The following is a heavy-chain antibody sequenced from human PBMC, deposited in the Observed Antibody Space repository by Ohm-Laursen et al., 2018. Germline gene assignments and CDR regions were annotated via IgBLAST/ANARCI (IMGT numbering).Heavy chain of an antibody. CDR3: ASRAEYCSGGSCYLNSKFDP. CDR1: GGSFSGYY. J-gene: IGHJ5*02. D-gene: IGHD2-15*01. Sequence: SDTLSLTCPVYGGSFSGYYWSWIRQPPGKGLEWIGEINHSGSTNYNPSLKSRVTISVDTSKNQFSLKLSSVTAADTAVYYCASRAEYCSGGSCYLNSKFDPWGQGTLVTVSS. CDR2: INHSGST. V-gene: IGHV4-34*01.